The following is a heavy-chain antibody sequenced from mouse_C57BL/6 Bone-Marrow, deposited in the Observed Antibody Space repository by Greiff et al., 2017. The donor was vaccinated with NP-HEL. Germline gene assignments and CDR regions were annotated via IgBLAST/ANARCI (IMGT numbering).Heavy chain of an antibody. CDR2: IHPSDSDT. CDR1: GYTFTSYW. D-gene: IGHD2-3*01. J-gene: IGHJ3*01. CDR3: ATAALYDGYPWFAY. V-gene: IGHV1-74*01. Sequence: QVQLKESGAELVKPGASVKVSCKASGYTFTSYWMHWVKQRPGQGLEWIGRIHPSDSDTNYNQKFKGKATLTVDKSSSTAYMQLSSLTSVDSAVYYCATAALYDGYPWFAYWGQGTLVTVSA.